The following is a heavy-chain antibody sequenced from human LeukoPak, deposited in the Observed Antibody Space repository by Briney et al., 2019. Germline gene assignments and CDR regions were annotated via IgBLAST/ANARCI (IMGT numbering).Heavy chain of an antibody. D-gene: IGHD2-2*01. J-gene: IGHJ5*02. Sequence: SETLSLTCAVYGGSFSGYYWSWIRQPPAKGLEWIGDVNHSGSTNYNPSLKSRVTISVDTSKNQFSLKLSSVTAADTAVYRCARVLSIVVVPGAAFWFDPWGQGTLVTVSS. V-gene: IGHV4-34*01. CDR3: ARVLSIVVVPGAAFWFDP. CDR2: VNHSGST. CDR1: GGSFSGYY.